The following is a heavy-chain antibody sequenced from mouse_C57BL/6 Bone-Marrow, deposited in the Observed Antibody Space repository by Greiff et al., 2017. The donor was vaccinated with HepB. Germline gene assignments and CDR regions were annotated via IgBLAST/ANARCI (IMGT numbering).Heavy chain of an antibody. CDR3: ASGRYYGRRPYFDV. CDR1: GYTFTSYG. J-gene: IGHJ1*03. Sequence: VQLQQSGAELARPGASVKLSCKASGYTFTSYGISWVKQRTGQGLEWIGEIYPRSGNTYYNEKFKGKATLNADKSSRTAYMELRSLTSEDSAVYFCASGRYYGRRPYFDVWGTGTTVTVSS. D-gene: IGHD1-1*01. CDR2: IYPRSGNT. V-gene: IGHV1-81*01.